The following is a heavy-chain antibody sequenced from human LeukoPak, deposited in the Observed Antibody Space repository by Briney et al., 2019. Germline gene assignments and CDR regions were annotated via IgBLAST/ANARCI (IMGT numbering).Heavy chain of an antibody. Sequence: PGGSLRLSCAVSGFTFSSYAMSWVRQAPGKGLEWVSAISGSGGSTYYADSVKGRFTISRDNSKNTLYLQMNSLRAEDTAVYYCATSPNPLYYYDSSGWTDYWGQGTLVTVSS. CDR3: ATSPNPLYYYDSSGWTDY. CDR2: ISGSGGST. V-gene: IGHV3-23*01. J-gene: IGHJ4*02. D-gene: IGHD3-22*01. CDR1: GFTFSSYA.